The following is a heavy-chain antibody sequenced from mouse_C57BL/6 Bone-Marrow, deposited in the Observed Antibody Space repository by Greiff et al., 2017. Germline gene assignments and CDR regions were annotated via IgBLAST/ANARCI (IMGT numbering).Heavy chain of an antibody. J-gene: IGHJ3*01. V-gene: IGHV2-6*01. D-gene: IGHD2-4*01. CDR3: ASYDYDGGFAY. CDR2: IWGVGST. CDR1: GFSLTSYG. Sequence: QVQLQQSGPGLVAPSQSLSITCTVSGFSLTSYGVDWVRQSPGKGLEWLGVIWGVGSTNYNSALKSRLSISKDNSKSQVFLKMNSLQTDDTAMYYCASYDYDGGFAYWGQGTLVTVSA.